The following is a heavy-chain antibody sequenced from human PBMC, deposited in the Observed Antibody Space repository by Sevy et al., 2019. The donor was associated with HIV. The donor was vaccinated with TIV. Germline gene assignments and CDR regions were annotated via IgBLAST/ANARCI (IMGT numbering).Heavy chain of an antibody. Sequence: ASVKVSCKTSGGTFSSYAISWVRQAPGQGLEWMGGIIPIFGTAIYAQKFQGRVTITADESTSTAYMDLSSLRSEDTAVYYCARGSGSKTWFDPWGQGTLVTVSS. D-gene: IGHD5-12*01. CDR2: IIPIFGTA. J-gene: IGHJ5*02. CDR3: ARGSGSKTWFDP. CDR1: GGTFSSYA. V-gene: IGHV1-69*13.